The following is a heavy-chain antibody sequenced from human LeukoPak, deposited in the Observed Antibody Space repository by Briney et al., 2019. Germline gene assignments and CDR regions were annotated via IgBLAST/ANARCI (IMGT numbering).Heavy chain of an antibody. V-gene: IGHV3-21*01. J-gene: IGHJ4*02. CDR3: TRTLQSVRDGYKSFDS. D-gene: IGHD5-24*01. CDR2: ISSSSSFI. Sequence: GRSLRLSCAASGFTLSSYSMTWVRQAPGKGLEWVSSISSSSSFIYYADSVKGRFTISRDNAKNSLFLQMNSLRAEDTAVYYCTRTLQSVRDGYKSFDSWGQGTLVTVSS. CDR1: GFTLSSYS.